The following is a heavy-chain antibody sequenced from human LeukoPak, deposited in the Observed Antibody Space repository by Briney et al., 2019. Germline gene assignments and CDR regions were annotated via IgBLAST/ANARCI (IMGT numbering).Heavy chain of an antibody. CDR2: IRSKAYGGTT. V-gene: IGHV3-49*03. CDR3: TREALLNVVVETYYYYYMDV. CDR1: GFTFGDYA. D-gene: IGHD2-15*01. J-gene: IGHJ6*03. Sequence: HSGGSLRLSCTASGFTFGDYAMSWFRQAPGKGLGWVGFIRSKAYGGTTEYAASVKGRFTISRDDSKSIAYLQMNSLKTEDTAVYYCTREALLNVVVETYYYYYMDVWGKGTTVTVSS.